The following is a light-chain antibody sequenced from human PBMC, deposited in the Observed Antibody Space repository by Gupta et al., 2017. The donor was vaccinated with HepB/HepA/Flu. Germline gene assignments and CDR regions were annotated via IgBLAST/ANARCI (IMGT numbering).Light chain of an antibody. CDR1: QAISNY. CDR3: QQYDNLPLT. CDR2: DAS. V-gene: IGKV1-33*01. Sequence: DIQMTQSPSSLSASVGDRVTITCQASQAISNYLNWYQQKPGKAPKLLLYDASTLEKAVPPRFCGSGSGGNFSFPIISRQADDIATYYCQQYDNLPLTFGGGTKVEIK. J-gene: IGKJ4*01.